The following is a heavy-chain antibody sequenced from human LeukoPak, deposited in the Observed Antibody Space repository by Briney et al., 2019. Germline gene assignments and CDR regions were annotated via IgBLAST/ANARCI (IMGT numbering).Heavy chain of an antibody. CDR2: MNPNSGNT. D-gene: IGHD2-2*01. Sequence: ASVKVSCKASGYTFTSYDINWVRQATGQGLEWMGWMNPNSGNTGYAQKFQGRVTMTRNTSISTAYMELSSLRSEDTAVYYCARGAYQLLWRYYYYMDVWGKGTTVTVSS. J-gene: IGHJ6*03. CDR1: GYTFTSYD. V-gene: IGHV1-8*01. CDR3: ARGAYQLLWRYYYYMDV.